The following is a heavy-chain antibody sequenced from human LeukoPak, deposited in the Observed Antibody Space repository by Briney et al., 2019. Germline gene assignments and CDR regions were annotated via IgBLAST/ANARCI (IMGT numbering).Heavy chain of an antibody. CDR2: IYHSEVT. CDR1: GYSISSGYY. J-gene: IGHJ5*02. D-gene: IGHD3-10*02. CDR3: ARGLKKGLRARERITMFHWFDP. Sequence: PSETLSLTCTVSGYSISSGYYWGWIRQPPGKGLEWIGNIYHSEVTYHNPSLKSRVTISVDTSKNQFSLKMSSVTAADTAVYYCARGLKKGLRARERITMFHWFDPWGQGTLVTVSS. V-gene: IGHV4-38-2*02.